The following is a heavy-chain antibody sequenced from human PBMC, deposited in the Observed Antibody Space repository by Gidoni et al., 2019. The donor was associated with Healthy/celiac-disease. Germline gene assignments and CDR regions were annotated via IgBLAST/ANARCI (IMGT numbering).Heavy chain of an antibody. Sequence: QVQLVEAGGGVVQAGRALRLSCSASAFTFSNYAMHWVRQAPGKGLEWVAVISYDGNTQYYADSVKGRFTISRDNSKNTLYLQMNSLRAEETAVYYCARDCGGDCSAFDYWGQGTLVTVSS. J-gene: IGHJ4*02. CDR3: ARDCGGDCSAFDY. V-gene: IGHV3-30-3*01. CDR2: ISYDGNTQ. CDR1: AFTFSNYA. D-gene: IGHD2-21*01.